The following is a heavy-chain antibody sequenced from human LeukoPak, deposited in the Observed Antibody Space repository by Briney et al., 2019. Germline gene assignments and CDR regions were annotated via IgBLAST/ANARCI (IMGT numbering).Heavy chain of an antibody. CDR3: ARLSIATAYYFDY. CDR1: GGSIINYY. Sequence: SETLSLTCTVSGGSIINYYWGWIRQPPGKGLEWIGSIYYSGTTYYNPSLKSRVTIPVDTSKNQFSLKLNSVTAADTAVYYCARLSIATAYYFDYWGQGTLVTVSS. D-gene: IGHD6-13*01. CDR2: IYYSGTT. J-gene: IGHJ4*02. V-gene: IGHV4-39*01.